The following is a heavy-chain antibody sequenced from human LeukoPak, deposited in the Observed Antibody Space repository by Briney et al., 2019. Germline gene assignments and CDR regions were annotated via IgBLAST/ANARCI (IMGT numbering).Heavy chain of an antibody. CDR1: GFTFSSYG. J-gene: IGHJ6*03. V-gene: IGHV3-30*02. Sequence: GGSLRLSCAASGFTFSSYGMHWVRQAPGKGLEGVAFIRYDGSNKYYADSVKGRFTISRDNSKNTLYLQMNRLRAEDTAVYYCAKDGLGEFYYMDVWGKGTTVTVSS. D-gene: IGHD3-16*01. CDR2: IRYDGSNK. CDR3: AKDGLGEFYYMDV.